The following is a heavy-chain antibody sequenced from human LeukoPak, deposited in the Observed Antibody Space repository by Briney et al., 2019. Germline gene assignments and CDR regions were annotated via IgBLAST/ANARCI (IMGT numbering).Heavy chain of an antibody. D-gene: IGHD6-6*01. CDR3: AEGLYSSSQFDC. CDR1: GDSISSNNFY. Sequence: PSETLSLTCTASGDSISSNNFYWDWIRQPPGKGLEWIGSVYYSGSTYYNPSLKSRVTISVDTSKNQFSLKLLSVTAADTAVYYCAEGLYSSSQFDCWGQGTLVTVSS. J-gene: IGHJ4*02. CDR2: VYYSGST. V-gene: IGHV4-39*01.